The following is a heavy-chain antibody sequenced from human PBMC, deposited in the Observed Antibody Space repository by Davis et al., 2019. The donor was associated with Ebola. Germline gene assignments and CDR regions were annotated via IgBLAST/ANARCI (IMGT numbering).Heavy chain of an antibody. CDR3: AAKCGGDCQVAFDI. D-gene: IGHD2-21*01. Sequence: GESLKISCAASGFTFSSYAMHWVRQAPGKGLEWVAVISYDGSNKYYADSVKGRFTISRDNSKNTLYLQMNSLRAEDTAVYYCAAKCGGDCQVAFDIWGQGTMVTVSS. CDR2: ISYDGSNK. CDR1: GFTFSSYA. J-gene: IGHJ3*02. V-gene: IGHV3-30*14.